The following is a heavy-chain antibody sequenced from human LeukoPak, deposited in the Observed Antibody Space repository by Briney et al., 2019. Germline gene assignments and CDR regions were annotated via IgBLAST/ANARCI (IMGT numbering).Heavy chain of an antibody. CDR1: GFTFSSYN. CDR2: ISSSSSTI. J-gene: IGHJ4*02. D-gene: IGHD6-13*01. CDR3: ATARLGGIVAALY. Sequence: PGGSLRVSCAASGFTFSSYNMNWVRQAPGEGMECVSYISSSSSTIDYADSVKGRFTISRDNAKDSLYLQMNSLRAEDTAVYYCATARLGGIVAALYWGQGTLVTVSS. V-gene: IGHV3-48*04.